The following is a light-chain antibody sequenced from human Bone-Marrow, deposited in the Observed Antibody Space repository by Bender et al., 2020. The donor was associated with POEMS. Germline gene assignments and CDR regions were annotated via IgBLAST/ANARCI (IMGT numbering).Light chain of an antibody. Sequence: QSVLTQPPSASGTPGQSVIISCSGTDSNFGGNNVNWYQHLPGTAPRLVVYSNYQRPSGVPARFSGSKSGTSASLAISDIQSEDEGDYYCYSASDTHRGFGGGTKLTVL. CDR1: DSNFGGNN. V-gene: IGLV1-44*01. CDR2: SNY. CDR3: YSASDTHRG. J-gene: IGLJ2*01.